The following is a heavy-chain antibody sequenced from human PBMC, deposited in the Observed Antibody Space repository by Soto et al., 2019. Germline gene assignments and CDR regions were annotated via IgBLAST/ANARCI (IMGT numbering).Heavy chain of an antibody. D-gene: IGHD1-1*01. Sequence: EVQLVETGGGLIQPGGSLRLSCTASGFTVSSNYMPWVRQAPGKGLEWVSVIYSGGNTYYADSVKGRFTSSRDKSKNTLYLQMHGLRAEDTAVYYCAGATGRYWGQGTLVTVSS. CDR3: AGATGRY. V-gene: IGHV3-53*02. CDR2: IYSGGNT. J-gene: IGHJ4*02. CDR1: GFTVSSNY.